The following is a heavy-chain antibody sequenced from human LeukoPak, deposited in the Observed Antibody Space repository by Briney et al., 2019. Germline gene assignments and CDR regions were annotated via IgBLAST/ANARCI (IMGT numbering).Heavy chain of an antibody. V-gene: IGHV1-2*02. Sequence: ASVKVSCKASGYTFTGYYIHWVRQAPGQGLEWMGWINPNSGGTNYAQKFQVRGTMTRDTSISTAYMELSRLRSDDTAVYYCARDYTHYYDSSGYYSNLDYWGQGTLVTVSS. CDR1: GYTFTGYY. CDR3: ARDYTHYYDSSGYYSNLDY. J-gene: IGHJ4*02. CDR2: INPNSGGT. D-gene: IGHD3-22*01.